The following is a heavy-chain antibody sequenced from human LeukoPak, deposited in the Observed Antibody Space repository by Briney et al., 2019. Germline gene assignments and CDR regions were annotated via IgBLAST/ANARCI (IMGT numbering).Heavy chain of an antibody. Sequence: ASVKVSCKASGYTFTSYDINWVRQATGQGLEWMGWMNPNSGNTGYAQKFQGRVTITRNTSISTAYMELSSLRSEDTAVYYCARAKGPPEPFDYWGQGTLVTVSS. CDR1: GYTFTSYD. V-gene: IGHV1-8*03. CDR2: MNPNSGNT. J-gene: IGHJ4*02. CDR3: ARAKGPPEPFDY.